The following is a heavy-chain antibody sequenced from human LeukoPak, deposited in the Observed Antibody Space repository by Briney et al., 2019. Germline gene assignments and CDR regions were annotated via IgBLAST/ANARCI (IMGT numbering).Heavy chain of an antibody. CDR1: GYTFTGYY. CDR2: INPNSGGT. J-gene: IGHJ4*02. Sequence: ASVKVSCKASGYTFTGYYMHWVRQAPGQGLEWMGRINPNSGGTNYAQKFQGRVTMTRDTSISTAYMELRSLRSDDTAVYYCARGPSITTTGYDGGDEFDYWGQGTLVTVSS. D-gene: IGHD5-12*01. V-gene: IGHV1-2*06. CDR3: ARGPSITTTGYDGGDEFDY.